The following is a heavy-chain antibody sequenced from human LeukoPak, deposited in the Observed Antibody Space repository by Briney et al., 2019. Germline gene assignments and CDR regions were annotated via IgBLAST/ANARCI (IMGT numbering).Heavy chain of an antibody. Sequence: ASVKVSCKASGYTFTGYYMHWVRQAPGQGLEWMGWINPDTGGTNYAQKFQGRVTMTRDTSISTAYMELSRLRSDDTAVYYCARVRYRLAETYIDYWGQGTLVTVSS. CDR1: GYTFTGYY. CDR3: ARVRYRLAETYIDY. CDR2: INPDTGGT. J-gene: IGHJ4*02. V-gene: IGHV1-2*02. D-gene: IGHD3-16*01.